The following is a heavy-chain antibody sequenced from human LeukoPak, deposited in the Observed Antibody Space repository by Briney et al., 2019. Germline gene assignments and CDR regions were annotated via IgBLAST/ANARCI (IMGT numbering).Heavy chain of an antibody. CDR3: AKGGYSSSWYAFHY. CDR1: GFTFSSCA. J-gene: IGHJ4*02. D-gene: IGHD6-13*01. Sequence: GGSLRLSCAASGFTFSSCAMNWVRQAPGKGLEWVSAISGDGGSTNYADSVQGRYTISRDNSKNTLFLQMNSLRAEDTAVYYCAKGGYSSSWYAFHYWGQGTLVTVSS. V-gene: IGHV3-23*01. CDR2: ISGDGGST.